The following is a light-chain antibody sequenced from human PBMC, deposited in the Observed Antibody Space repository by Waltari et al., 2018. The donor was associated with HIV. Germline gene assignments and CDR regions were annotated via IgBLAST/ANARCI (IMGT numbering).Light chain of an antibody. V-gene: IGLV1-44*01. J-gene: IGLJ3*02. CDR2: SNN. Sequence: QSVLTQPPSASATPGQRVTISCSGSSSNIGRNSVNWYQQLPGTAPKVFIHSNNQRPSGLPYRSSGSRSGTSASLAISWLQSEDAADYYCSAWDDSLKGHVFGGGTKLTVL. CDR3: SAWDDSLKGHV. CDR1: SSNIGRNS.